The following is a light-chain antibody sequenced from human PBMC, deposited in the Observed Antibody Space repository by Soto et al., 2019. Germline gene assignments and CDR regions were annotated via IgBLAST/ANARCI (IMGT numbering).Light chain of an antibody. J-gene: IGKJ5*01. CDR3: KQYHSYQIT. Sequence: DIQMTQSPSSLSASVGDRVTITGRASQAITNYLAWFQQKPGKAPKSLIYTASSLQSGVPSKFSGSGSGTDFTLPISSQEPEDFATYYCKQYHSYQITFGQGPRLEIK. V-gene: IGKV1-16*02. CDR1: QAITNY. CDR2: TAS.